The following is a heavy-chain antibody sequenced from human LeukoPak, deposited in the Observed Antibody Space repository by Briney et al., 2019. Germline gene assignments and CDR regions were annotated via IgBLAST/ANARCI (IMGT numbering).Heavy chain of an antibody. D-gene: IGHD6-19*01. CDR2: INAGNGNT. Sequence: GASVKVSCKASGYTFTSYAMHWVRQAPGQRLGWMGWINAGNGNTKYSQKFQGRVTITRDTSASTAYMELSSLRSEDTAVYYCARGPYSSGWSPTYFDYWGQGTLVTVSS. J-gene: IGHJ4*02. CDR1: GYTFTSYA. V-gene: IGHV1-3*01. CDR3: ARGPYSSGWSPTYFDY.